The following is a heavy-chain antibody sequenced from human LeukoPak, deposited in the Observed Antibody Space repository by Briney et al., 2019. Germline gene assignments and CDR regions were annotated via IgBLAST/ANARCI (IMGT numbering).Heavy chain of an antibody. Sequence: GGSLRLSCAASGFTFSSYGMHWVRQAPGKGLEWVAVISYDGSNKYYADSVKGRFTISRDNSKNTLYLRMNSLRAEDTAVYYCAKDVARRVNWFDPWGQGTLVTVSS. CDR2: ISYDGSNK. CDR3: AKDVARRVNWFDP. V-gene: IGHV3-30*18. J-gene: IGHJ5*02. CDR1: GFTFSSYG. D-gene: IGHD1-1*01.